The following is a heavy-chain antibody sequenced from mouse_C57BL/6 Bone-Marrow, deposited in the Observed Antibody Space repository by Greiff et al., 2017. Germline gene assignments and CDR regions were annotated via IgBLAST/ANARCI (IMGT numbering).Heavy chain of an antibody. Sequence: QVQLQQSGAELARPGASVKLSCKASGYTFTSYGLSWVKQRTGQGLEWIGEIYPRSGNTYYNEKFKGKATLTADKSSSTAYMELRSLTSEDSAVYFCARSGREWLPPDYWGQGTTLTVSS. V-gene: IGHV1-81*01. CDR1: GYTFTSYG. CDR3: ARSGREWLPPDY. D-gene: IGHD2-2*01. J-gene: IGHJ2*01. CDR2: IYPRSGNT.